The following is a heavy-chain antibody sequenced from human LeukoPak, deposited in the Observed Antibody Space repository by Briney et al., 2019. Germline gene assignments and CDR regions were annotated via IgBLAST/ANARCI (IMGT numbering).Heavy chain of an antibody. CDR2: ISWNSGSI. J-gene: IGHJ4*02. V-gene: IGHV3-9*01. CDR3: AKDGYNSAYFDY. CDR1: GFTFSSYS. D-gene: IGHD5-24*01. Sequence: GGSLRLSCAASGFTFSSYSMNWVRQAPGKGLEWVSGISWNSGSIGYADSVKGRFTISRDNAKNSLYLQMNSLRAEDTALYYCAKDGYNSAYFDYWGQGTLVTVSS.